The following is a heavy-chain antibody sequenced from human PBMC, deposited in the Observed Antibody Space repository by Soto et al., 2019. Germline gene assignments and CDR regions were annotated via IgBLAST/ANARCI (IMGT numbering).Heavy chain of an antibody. CDR2: IYYSGST. Sequence: SETLSLTCTVSGGSLSRGGYFWSWIRQPPGKGLEWIGYIYYSGSTYYNPSLKSRVTISVDTSKNQFSLKLSSVTAADTAVYYCAREGGIVGATAADYWGQGTLVTVSS. CDR1: GGSLSRGGYF. D-gene: IGHD1-26*01. CDR3: AREGGIVGATAADY. V-gene: IGHV4-31*03. J-gene: IGHJ4*02.